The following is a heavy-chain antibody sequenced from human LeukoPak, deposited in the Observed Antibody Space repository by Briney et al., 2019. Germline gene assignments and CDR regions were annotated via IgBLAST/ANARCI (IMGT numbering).Heavy chain of an antibody. CDR3: GMVTMIVVVID. Sequence: PGGSLRLSCAASGFTFSDYYMSWIRQAPGKGLEWVSYISSSGSTIYYADSVKGRFTISRDNAKNSLYLQMNSLRAEDTAVYYCGMVTMIVVVIDWGQGTLVTVSS. CDR1: GFTFSDYY. D-gene: IGHD3-22*01. J-gene: IGHJ4*02. CDR2: ISSSGSTI. V-gene: IGHV3-11*01.